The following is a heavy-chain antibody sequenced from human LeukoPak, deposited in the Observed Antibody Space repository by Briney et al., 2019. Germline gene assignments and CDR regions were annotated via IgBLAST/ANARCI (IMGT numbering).Heavy chain of an antibody. CDR3: AKAGGSGYYYRGVDY. V-gene: IGHV3-30*18. D-gene: IGHD3-22*01. CDR1: GFTFSSYG. J-gene: IGHJ4*02. Sequence: GGSLRLSCAASGFTFSSYGMHWVRQAPGKGLEWVAVISYDGSNKYYADSVKGRFTISRDNSKNTLYLQMNSLRAEDTAVYYCAKAGGSGYYYRGVDYWGQGTLVTVSS. CDR2: ISYDGSNK.